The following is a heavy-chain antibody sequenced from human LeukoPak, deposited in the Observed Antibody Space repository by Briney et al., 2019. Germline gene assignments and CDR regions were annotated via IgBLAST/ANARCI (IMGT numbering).Heavy chain of an antibody. CDR1: GFTFSRYG. D-gene: IGHD3-10*01. CDR2: IWYDGSIT. V-gene: IGHV3-33*01. Sequence: PGRSLRLSCAASGFTFSRYGMHWVRQAPGKGLEWVAVIWYDGSITYYADSVMGRFTISKDNSRNMLYLQMNSLRAEDTAVYYCAVAYYYGSGDAFDIWGQGTKVTVSS. CDR3: AVAYYYGSGDAFDI. J-gene: IGHJ3*02.